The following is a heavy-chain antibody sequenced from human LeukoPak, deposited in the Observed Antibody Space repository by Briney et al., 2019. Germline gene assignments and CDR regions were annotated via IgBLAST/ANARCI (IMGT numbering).Heavy chain of an antibody. CDR1: GGSISSYY. CDR3: AREGVAAAGRASDH. Sequence: SETLSLTCTVSGGSISSYYWSWIRQPAGKGLEWIGRIYTSGSTNYNPSLKSRVTMSVDTSKNQFSLKLSSVTAADTAVYYCAREGVAAAGRASDHWGQGTLVTVSS. J-gene: IGHJ4*02. V-gene: IGHV4-4*07. CDR2: IYTSGST. D-gene: IGHD6-13*01.